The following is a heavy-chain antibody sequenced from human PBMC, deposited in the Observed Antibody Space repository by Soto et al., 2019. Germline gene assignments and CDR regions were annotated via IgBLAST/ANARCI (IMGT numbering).Heavy chain of an antibody. CDR3: ARESLNGSCYYSCAFDI. Sequence: QVQLVESGGGVVQPGRSLRLSCAASGFTFSSYAMHWVRQAPGKGLEWVAVISYDGSNKYYADSVKGRFTISRDNSKNTLYLQMSSLRAEDTAVYYCARESLNGSCYYSCAFDIWGQGTMVTVSS. D-gene: IGHD2-15*01. J-gene: IGHJ3*02. CDR2: ISYDGSNK. CDR1: GFTFSSYA. V-gene: IGHV3-30-3*01.